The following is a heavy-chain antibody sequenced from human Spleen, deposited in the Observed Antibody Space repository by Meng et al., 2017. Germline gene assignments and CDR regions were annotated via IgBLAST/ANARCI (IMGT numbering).Heavy chain of an antibody. J-gene: IGHJ4*02. D-gene: IGHD4-11*01. CDR2: INHSGST. CDR3: ARGPTTMAHDFDY. V-gene: IGHV4-34*01. CDR1: CGSCCGYY. Sequence: HGQVTLWAEGLLKPSETLSLTGAVYCGSCCGYYWSWIRQHPGKGLEWIGEINHSGSTNYHPSLKSRVTISVDTSKNQFSLKLSSVTAADTAVYYCARGPTTMAHDFDYWGQGTLVTVSS.